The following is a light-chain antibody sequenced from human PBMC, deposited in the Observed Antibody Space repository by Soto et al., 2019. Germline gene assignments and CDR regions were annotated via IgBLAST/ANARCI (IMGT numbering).Light chain of an antibody. Sequence: EIVLTQSPGTLSLSPGERATLSCRASQSINSRYLAWYQQKPGQAPRLLIYGASSRANGIPDRFSGSGSGTDFTLTISRVEPEDFAVYCCQQFGSSPGFTFGPGTKVDIK. V-gene: IGKV3-20*01. CDR3: QQFGSSPGFT. CDR1: QSINSRY. CDR2: GAS. J-gene: IGKJ3*01.